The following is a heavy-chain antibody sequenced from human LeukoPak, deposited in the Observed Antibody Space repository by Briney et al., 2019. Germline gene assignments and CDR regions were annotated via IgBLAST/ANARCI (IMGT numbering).Heavy chain of an antibody. J-gene: IGHJ5*02. D-gene: IGHD6-13*01. CDR2: IYYSGST. CDR1: GGSISRYY. Sequence: SETLSLTCTVSGGSISRYYWSWIRQPPGKGLEWIGYIYYSGSTNYNPSLRSRVTISVDTSKNHFSLKLNSVTAADTAVYYCARGIAAYAPWGQGTLVTVSS. V-gene: IGHV4-59*01. CDR3: ARGIAAYAP.